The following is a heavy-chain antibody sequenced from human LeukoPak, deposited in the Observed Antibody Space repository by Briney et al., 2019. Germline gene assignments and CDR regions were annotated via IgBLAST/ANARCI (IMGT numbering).Heavy chain of an antibody. CDR1: GGSFSSYY. CDR2: IYYSGST. V-gene: IGHV4-59*01. J-gene: IGHJ4*02. CDR3: ARAPQNYYDSSGYKGYFDY. Sequence: PSETLSLTCAVYGGSFSSYYWSWIRQPPGKGLEWIGYIYYSGSTNYNPSLKSQVTISVDTSKNQFSLKLSSVTAADTAVYYCARAPQNYYDSSGYKGYFDYWGQGTLVTVSS. D-gene: IGHD3-22*01.